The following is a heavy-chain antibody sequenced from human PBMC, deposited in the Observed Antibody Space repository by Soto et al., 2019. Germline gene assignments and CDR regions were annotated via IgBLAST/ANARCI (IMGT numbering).Heavy chain of an antibody. CDR2: IIPILGIA. V-gene: IGHV1-69*02. D-gene: IGHD2-15*01. Sequence: SVKVSCKASGGTFSSYTISWVRQAPGQGLEWMGRIIPILGIANYAQKFQGRVTITADKSTSTAYMELSSLRSEDTAVYYCARSCSGGSCYGFAPWGQGTLVTVSS. J-gene: IGHJ5*02. CDR3: ARSCSGGSCYGFAP. CDR1: GGTFSSYT.